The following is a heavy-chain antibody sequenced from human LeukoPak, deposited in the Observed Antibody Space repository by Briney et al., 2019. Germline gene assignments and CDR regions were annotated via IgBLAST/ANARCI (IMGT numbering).Heavy chain of an antibody. D-gene: IGHD3-22*01. CDR2: ISAYNGNT. CDR1: GYTFTSYG. CDR3: AREKGYYDSSGYYYGY. Sequence: GASVKVSCKSSGYTFTSYGISWVRQAPGQGLEWMGWISAYNGNTNYAQKLQGRVTMTTDTSTSTAYMELRSLRSDDTAVYYCAREKGYYDSSGYYYGYWGQGTLVTVSS. V-gene: IGHV1-18*01. J-gene: IGHJ4*02.